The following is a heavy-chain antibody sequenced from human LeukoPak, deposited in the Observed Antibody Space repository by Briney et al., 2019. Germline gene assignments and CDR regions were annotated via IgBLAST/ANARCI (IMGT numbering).Heavy chain of an antibody. CDR1: GFTFSNYA. CDR2: ISGSAGSA. Sequence: GGSLRLPCPASGFTFSNYAMSWVRQAPGKGQEWVSTISGSAGSAYYADSVKGRFTISRDNSKNTLYLQMNSLRAEDTAVNYCAKGGSSGYYNHFDYWGQGTLVTVSS. CDR3: AKGGSSGYYNHFDY. J-gene: IGHJ4*02. V-gene: IGHV3-23*01. D-gene: IGHD3-22*01.